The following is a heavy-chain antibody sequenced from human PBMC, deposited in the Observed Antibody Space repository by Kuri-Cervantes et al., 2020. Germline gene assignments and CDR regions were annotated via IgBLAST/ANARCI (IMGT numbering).Heavy chain of an antibody. Sequence: GESMKISCAASGFTFSSYAMSWVRQAPGKGLEWVSAISGRGGSTYYADSVQGRFTISRDNSKNTLYLQMNSLRDEDTAVYYCAKSGPGYCSGGSCPGDAFDIWGQGTMVTVSS. V-gene: IGHV3-23*01. CDR2: ISGRGGST. CDR1: GFTFSSYA. D-gene: IGHD2-15*01. J-gene: IGHJ3*02. CDR3: AKSGPGYCSGGSCPGDAFDI.